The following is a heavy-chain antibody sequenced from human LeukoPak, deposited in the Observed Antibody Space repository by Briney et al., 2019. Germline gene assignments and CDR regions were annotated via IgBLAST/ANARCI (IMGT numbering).Heavy chain of an antibody. CDR2: IYTSGST. D-gene: IGHD6-6*01. V-gene: IGHV4-61*02. CDR3: ARDRGSAARPSYYYYYYMDV. CDR1: GGSISSGSYY. Sequence: SEALSLTCTVSGGSISSGSYYWSWIRQPAGKGLEWIGRIYTSGSTNYNPSLKSRVTISVDTSKNQFSLKLSSLTAADTAVYYCARDRGSAARPSYYYYYYMDVWGKGTTVTVSS. J-gene: IGHJ6*03.